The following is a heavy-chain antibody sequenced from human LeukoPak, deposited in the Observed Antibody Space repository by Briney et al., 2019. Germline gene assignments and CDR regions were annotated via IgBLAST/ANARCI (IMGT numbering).Heavy chain of an antibody. J-gene: IGHJ3*02. Sequence: ASVKVSCKASGYTLISYAMNWVRQAPGQGLEWMGWINTDTGNPTYAQGFTGRFVFSLDTSVSTAYLQISSLKTEDTAVYYCARDGGDGYNRDAFDIWGQGTMVTVSS. CDR1: GYTLISYA. CDR2: INTDTGNP. V-gene: IGHV7-4-1*02. CDR3: ARDGGDGYNRDAFDI. D-gene: IGHD5-24*01.